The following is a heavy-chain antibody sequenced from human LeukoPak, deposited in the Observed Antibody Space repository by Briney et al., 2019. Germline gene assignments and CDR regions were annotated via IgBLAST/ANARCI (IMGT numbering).Heavy chain of an antibody. CDR1: GFTFSNYS. J-gene: IGHJ6*02. D-gene: IGHD1-26*01. CDR3: ASSAGGYYYYVMEV. CDR2: ISSSSSYI. V-gene: IGHV3-21*01. Sequence: GGSLRLSCAASGFTFSNYSMNWVRQAPGKGLEWVSSISSSSSYIYYADSVKGRFTIFRDNAKNSLYLQMNSLRAEDTAVYYCASSAGGYYYYVMEVWGQGTTVTVSS.